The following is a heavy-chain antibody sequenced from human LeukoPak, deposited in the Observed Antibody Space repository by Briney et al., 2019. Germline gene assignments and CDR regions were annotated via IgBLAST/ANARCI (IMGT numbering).Heavy chain of an antibody. CDR3: ARGFLDIVVVPAATNFDY. CDR1: GYTFTGYY. J-gene: IGHJ4*02. Sequence: ASLKVSCKASGYTFTGYYMHWVRQAPGQGLEWMGWINPNSGGTNYAQKFQGRVTMTRDTSISTAYMELSRLRSDDTAVYYCARGFLDIVVVPAATNFDYWGQGTLVTVS. D-gene: IGHD2-2*01. CDR2: INPNSGGT. V-gene: IGHV1-2*02.